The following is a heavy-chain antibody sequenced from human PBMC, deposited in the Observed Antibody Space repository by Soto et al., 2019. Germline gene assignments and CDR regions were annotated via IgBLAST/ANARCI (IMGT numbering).Heavy chain of an antibody. V-gene: IGHV3-23*01. D-gene: IGHD1-1*01. CDR1: GFTFSSYA. J-gene: IGHJ5*02. CDR3: AKVGFQSESTRGWFDP. CDR2: ISGSGGST. Sequence: GGSLRLSCAASGFTFSSYAMSWVRQAPGKGLEWVSAISGSGGSTYYADSVKGRFTISRDNSKNTLYLQMNSLRAEDTAVYYCAKVGFQSESTRGWFDPWGQGTLVTVSS.